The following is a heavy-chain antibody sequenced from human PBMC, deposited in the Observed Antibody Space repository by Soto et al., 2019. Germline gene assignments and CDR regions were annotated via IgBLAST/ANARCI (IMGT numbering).Heavy chain of an antibody. Sequence: TSETLSLTCAVYGGSFSGFYWTWIRQPPGKGLEWIGEINHSGITNYNPSLKSRVTISVDTSKNQFSLNLSSVTAADTAVYYCAKSSGGFDPSGQGTLVTVSS. D-gene: IGHD6-19*01. CDR2: INHSGIT. CDR3: AKSSGGFDP. V-gene: IGHV4-34*01. CDR1: GGSFSGFY. J-gene: IGHJ5*02.